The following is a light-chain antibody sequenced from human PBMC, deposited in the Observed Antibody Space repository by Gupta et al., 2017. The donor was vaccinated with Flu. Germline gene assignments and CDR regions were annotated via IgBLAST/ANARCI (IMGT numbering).Light chain of an antibody. CDR1: KSLVHRNGNTY. CDR2: RVS. CDR3: MQGTHWPT. J-gene: IGKJ1*01. V-gene: IGKV2-30*02. Sequence: PVTPGQPASISCRASKSLVHRNGNTYLTCFQPRPGQSPRRLIYRVSSRDSGVPDRFSGSGSGTDFTLKISRVEAEDVGVYYCMQGTHWPTFGQGTKVEIK.